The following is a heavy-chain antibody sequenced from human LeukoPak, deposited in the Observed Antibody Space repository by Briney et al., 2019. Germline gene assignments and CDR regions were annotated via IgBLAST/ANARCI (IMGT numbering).Heavy chain of an antibody. CDR2: ISSISSYI. J-gene: IGHJ4*02. D-gene: IGHD6-25*01. CDR1: GFTFSSYS. V-gene: IGHV3-21*03. CDR3: ATLAAAYHFDY. Sequence: GGSLRLSCAASGFTFSSYSMNWVSQAPGKGLEWVSSISSISSYIYYADSVKGRFTISRDNAKNSLYLQMNSQRAEDTAVYYCATLAAAYHFDYWGQGTLVTVSS.